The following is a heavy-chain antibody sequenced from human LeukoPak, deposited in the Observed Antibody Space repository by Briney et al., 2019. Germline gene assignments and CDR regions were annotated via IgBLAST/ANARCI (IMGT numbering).Heavy chain of an antibody. J-gene: IGHJ5*02. Sequence: EASVKVSCKASGYTLSSYDINWVRQATGQGLEWMGWMNPNSGNTGYAQTFQGRVTMTRNTSTSTAYMELSSLRSEDTAVYYCAREGYYYDSSGHYTWFDPWGQGTLVTVSS. D-gene: IGHD3-22*01. CDR2: MNPNSGNT. V-gene: IGHV1-8*01. CDR3: AREGYYYDSSGHYTWFDP. CDR1: GYTLSSYD.